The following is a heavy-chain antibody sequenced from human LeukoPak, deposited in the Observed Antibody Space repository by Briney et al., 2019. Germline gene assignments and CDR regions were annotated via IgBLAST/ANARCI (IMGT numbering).Heavy chain of an antibody. J-gene: IGHJ4*02. CDR3: ARDGGYSYGPDY. D-gene: IGHD5-18*01. V-gene: IGHV3-48*03. CDR2: ISSSGSTI. CDR1: GFTFSSYE. Sequence: SGGSLRLSCAASGFTFSSYEMNWVRQAPGKGLEWVSYISSSGSTIYYADSVKGRFTISRDNAKNSLYLQMNSLRAEDTAVYYCARDGGYSYGPDYWGQGTLVTVSS.